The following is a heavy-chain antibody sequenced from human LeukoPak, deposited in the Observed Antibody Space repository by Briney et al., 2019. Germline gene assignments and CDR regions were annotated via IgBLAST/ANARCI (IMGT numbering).Heavy chain of an antibody. CDR3: ATEVWFRADS. J-gene: IGHJ4*02. Sequence: GGSLRLSCAASGFTFSVYWMTWVRQAPGKGLEWVSTIDQYGGQKNYVESVKGRFTISRDNAENSLFLQMNSLRADDTAVYYCATEVWFRADSWGQGTLVTVSS. D-gene: IGHD3-10*01. CDR2: IDQYGGQK. V-gene: IGHV3-7*05. CDR1: GFTFSVYW.